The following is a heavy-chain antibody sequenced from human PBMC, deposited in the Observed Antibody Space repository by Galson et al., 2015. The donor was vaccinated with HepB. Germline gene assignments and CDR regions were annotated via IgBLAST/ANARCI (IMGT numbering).Heavy chain of an antibody. V-gene: IGHV3-23*01. CDR2: ISGSGGST. Sequence: SLRLSCAASGFTFSSHAMSWVRQAPGKGLEWVSAISGSGGSTYYADSVKGRFTISRDNSKNTLYLQMNSLRAEDTAVYYCAKDHTFGVVLDAFDIWGQGTMVTVSS. CDR1: GFTFSSHA. J-gene: IGHJ3*02. CDR3: AKDHTFGVVLDAFDI. D-gene: IGHD3-3*01.